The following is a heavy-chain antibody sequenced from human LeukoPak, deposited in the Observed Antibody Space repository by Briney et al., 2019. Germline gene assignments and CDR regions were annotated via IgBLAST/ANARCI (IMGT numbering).Heavy chain of an antibody. J-gene: IGHJ4*02. V-gene: IGHV1-18*01. CDR2: ISAYNGDT. D-gene: IGHD1-26*01. CDR1: GYTFTSYG. Sequence: ASVKVSCKASGYTFTSYGISWVRQAPGQGLEWMGWISAYNGDTNYAQKFRGRVTMTTDTSTSTAYMELRSLRSDDTAVYYCARDKGKWERFRFFDYWGQGTLVTVSS. CDR3: ARDKGKWERFRFFDY.